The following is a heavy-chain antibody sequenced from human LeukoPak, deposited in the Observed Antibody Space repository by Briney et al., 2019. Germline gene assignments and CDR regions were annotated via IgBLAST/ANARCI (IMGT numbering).Heavy chain of an antibody. V-gene: IGHV4-59*01. CDR1: GGSISSYY. D-gene: IGHD6-13*01. J-gene: IGHJ6*03. Sequence: SETLSLTCTVSGGSISSYYWSWIRQPPGKGLEWIGYIYYSGSTNYNPSLKSRVTISVDTSKNQFSLKLSSVTAADTAAYYCARVFVGDSSSWYGHYYYYYMDVWGKGTTVTVSS. CDR2: IYYSGST. CDR3: ARVFVGDSSSWYGHYYYYYMDV.